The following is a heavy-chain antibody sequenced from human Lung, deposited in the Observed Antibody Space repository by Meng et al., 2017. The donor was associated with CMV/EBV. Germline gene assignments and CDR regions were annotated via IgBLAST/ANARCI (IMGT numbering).Heavy chain of an antibody. J-gene: IGHJ4*02. CDR1: GLSLRNYA. CDR3: ARDSEYGDFKFDQ. D-gene: IGHD4-17*01. CDR2: TPYDGNKK. Sequence: LSLTCAASGLSLRNYAIHWVRQAPGKGLEWVAVTPYDGNKKYYADSVKGRFTISRDNPKNTLFLQMNNLRADETAVYYCARDSEYGDFKFDQWGQGTLVTVSS. V-gene: IGHV3-30*04.